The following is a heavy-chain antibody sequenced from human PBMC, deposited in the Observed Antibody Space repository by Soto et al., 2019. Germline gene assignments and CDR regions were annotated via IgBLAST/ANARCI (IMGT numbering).Heavy chain of an antibody. V-gene: IGHV3-30-3*01. J-gene: IGHJ4*02. CDR1: GFTFSSYA. Sequence: QVQLVESGGGVVQPGRSLRLSCAASGFTFSSYAMHWVRQAPGKGLEWVAVISYDGSNKYYADSVKGRFTISRDNSKNTLYLQMNSLRAEDTAVYYCARGTMIVAVMTDQGFDYWGQGTLVTVSS. D-gene: IGHD3-22*01. CDR3: ARGTMIVAVMTDQGFDY. CDR2: ISYDGSNK.